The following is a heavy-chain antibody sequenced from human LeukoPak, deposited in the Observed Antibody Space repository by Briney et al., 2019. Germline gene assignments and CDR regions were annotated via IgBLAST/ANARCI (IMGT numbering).Heavy chain of an antibody. CDR2: ISGSGGSR. Sequence: GGSLRLSCAASGFTFSSYAMSWVRQAPGKGLEGVSAISGSGGSRYYADSGRGRFTIHRENSKNTLYMQMNSLRAEDKAVYYCAKEEYFDWLTGYWGQGPLVTVSS. CDR1: GFTFSSYA. V-gene: IGHV3-23*01. CDR3: AKEEYFDWLTGY. D-gene: IGHD3-9*01. J-gene: IGHJ4*02.